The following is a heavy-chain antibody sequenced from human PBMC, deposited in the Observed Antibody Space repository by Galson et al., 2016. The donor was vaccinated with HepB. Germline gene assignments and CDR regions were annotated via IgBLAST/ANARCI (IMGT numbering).Heavy chain of an antibody. Sequence: SLRLSCAASGFTFEEYAMHWVRQAPGMGLEWVSGISWNSGSIVYADSVKGRFTISRDNAKNTLYLQMNSLRVEDTAVYFCVRDHSVVPTTAYNWFDPWGRGTLVTVSS. CDR3: VRDHSVVPTTAYNWFDP. D-gene: IGHD4-23*01. V-gene: IGHV3-9*01. J-gene: IGHJ5*02. CDR1: GFTFEEYA. CDR2: ISWNSGSI.